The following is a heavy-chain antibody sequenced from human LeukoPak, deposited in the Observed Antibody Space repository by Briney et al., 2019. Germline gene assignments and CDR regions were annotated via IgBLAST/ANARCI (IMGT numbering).Heavy chain of an antibody. D-gene: IGHD4-17*01. CDR2: IIPIFGTA. CDR1: GGTFSSYA. CDR3: ARRSGVSYGGYSWDYFDY. J-gene: IGHJ4*02. Sequence: ASVKVSCKASGGTFSSYAISWVRQAPGQGLEWMGGIIPIFGTANYAQKFQGRVTITADESTSTAYMELSSLRSEDTAVYYCARRSGVSYGGYSWDYFDYWGQGTLVTVSS. V-gene: IGHV1-69*13.